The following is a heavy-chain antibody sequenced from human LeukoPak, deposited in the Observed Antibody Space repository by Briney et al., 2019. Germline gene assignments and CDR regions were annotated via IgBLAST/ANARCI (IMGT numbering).Heavy chain of an antibody. CDR2: IYYSGST. J-gene: IGHJ4*02. CDR3: ARDACSGGSCYYY. D-gene: IGHD2-15*01. V-gene: IGHV4-39*07. CDR1: GGSISSSSYY. Sequence: PSETLSLTCTVSGGSISSSSYYWGWIRQPPGKGLEWIGSIYYSGSTYYNPSLKSRVTISVDTSKNQFSLKLSSVTAADTAVYCCARDACSGGSCYYYWGQGTLVTVSS.